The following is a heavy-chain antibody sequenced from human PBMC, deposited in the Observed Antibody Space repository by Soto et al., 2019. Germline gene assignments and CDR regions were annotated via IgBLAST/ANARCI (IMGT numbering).Heavy chain of an antibody. V-gene: IGHV4-31*03. CDR3: ATTMVRGVIIFDY. Sequence: SETLSLTCTVSGGSISSGGYYWSWIRQHPGKGLEWIGYIYYSGSTYYNPSLKSRVTISVDTSKNQFSLKLSSVTAADTAVYYCATTMVRGVIIFDYWGQGTLVTVSS. CDR1: GGSISSGGYY. CDR2: IYYSGST. D-gene: IGHD3-10*01. J-gene: IGHJ4*02.